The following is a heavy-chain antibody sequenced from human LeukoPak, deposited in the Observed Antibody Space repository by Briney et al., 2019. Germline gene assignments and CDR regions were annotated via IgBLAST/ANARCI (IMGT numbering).Heavy chain of an antibody. Sequence: SETLSLTCTVSGGSISSYYWSWIRQPPGKGLEWIGYIYYSGSTNYNPSLKSRVTISVDTSKKQFSLKLTSVTAADTAVYYCARGDYCSSTSCYYYFDYWGQGTLVTVSS. J-gene: IGHJ4*02. V-gene: IGHV4-59*01. CDR2: IYYSGST. D-gene: IGHD2-2*01. CDR1: GGSISSYY. CDR3: ARGDYCSSTSCYYYFDY.